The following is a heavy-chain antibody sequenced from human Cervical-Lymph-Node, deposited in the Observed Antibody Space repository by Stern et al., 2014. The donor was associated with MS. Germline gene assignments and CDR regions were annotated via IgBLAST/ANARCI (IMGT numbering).Heavy chain of an antibody. CDR3: ARARVGDYARSPHLDS. Sequence: EVQLVESGGGLVKPGESPRLSCEASGFTFSHYSINSVRQAPGKALEWISSISNISTHTYVAGSVEGRFPISRASAKDSVSLHMVSLRAEDTAVYYCARARVGDYARSPHLDSWGQGTLVTVSS. V-gene: IGHV3-21*01. CDR1: GFTFSHYS. J-gene: IGHJ4*02. CDR2: ISNISTHT. D-gene: IGHD4-17*01.